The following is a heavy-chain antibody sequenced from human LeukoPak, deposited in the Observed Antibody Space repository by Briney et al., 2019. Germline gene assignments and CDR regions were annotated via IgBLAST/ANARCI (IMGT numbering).Heavy chain of an antibody. CDR1: GGTFSSYA. V-gene: IGHV1-69*06. CDR2: IIPIFGTA. Sequence: GASVKVSCKASGGTFSSYAISWVRQAPGQGLEWMGGIIPIFGTANYAQKFQGRVTITADKSTSTAYMELSSLRSEDTAVYYCAREGYDSSGPRTDDAFDIWGQGTMVTVSS. CDR3: AREGYDSSGPRTDDAFDI. J-gene: IGHJ3*02. D-gene: IGHD3-22*01.